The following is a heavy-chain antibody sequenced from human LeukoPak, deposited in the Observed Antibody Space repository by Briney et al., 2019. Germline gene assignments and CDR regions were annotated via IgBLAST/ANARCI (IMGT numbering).Heavy chain of an antibody. V-gene: IGHV4-38-2*01. CDR2: IYHSGST. D-gene: IGHD1-14*01. CDR1: GYSISSGYY. CDR3: ARGRNRRTPQNFNWFDP. J-gene: IGHJ5*02. Sequence: PSETLSLTCAVSGYSISSGYYWGWIRQPPGKGLEWIGSIYHSGSTYYNPSLKSRVTISVDTSKNQFSLKLSSVTAADTAVYYCARGRNRRTPQNFNWFDPWGQGTLVTVSS.